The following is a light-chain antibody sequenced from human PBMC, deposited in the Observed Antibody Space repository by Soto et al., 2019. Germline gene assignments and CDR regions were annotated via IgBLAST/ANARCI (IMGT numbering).Light chain of an antibody. Sequence: QSVLTQPPLASGTPGQRVTISCSGSSSNVGSNTVSWYQQLPGTAPKVLIYSDGQRPSGVPDRFSGSRSGSSASLAISGLQSGDEGDYYCASWEDSLNGWVIGGGTKLTVL. CDR3: ASWEDSLNGWV. CDR2: SDG. V-gene: IGLV1-44*01. CDR1: SSNVGSNT. J-gene: IGLJ3*02.